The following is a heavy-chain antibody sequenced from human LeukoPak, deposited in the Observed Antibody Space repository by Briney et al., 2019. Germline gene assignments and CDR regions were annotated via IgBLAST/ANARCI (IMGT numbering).Heavy chain of an antibody. D-gene: IGHD2/OR15-2a*01. CDR2: ISSSSSTI. V-gene: IGHV3-48*04. J-gene: IGHJ4*02. Sequence: GGSLRLSCAASGFTFSSYSMNWVRKAPGKGLEWVSYISSSSSTIYYADSVKGRFTISRDNAKNSLYLQMNSLSAEDTAVYYCARDGSIGGFDYWGQGTLVTVSS. CDR1: GFTFSSYS. CDR3: ARDGSIGGFDY.